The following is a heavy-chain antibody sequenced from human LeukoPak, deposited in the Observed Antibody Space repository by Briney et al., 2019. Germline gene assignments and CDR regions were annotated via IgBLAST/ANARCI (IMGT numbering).Heavy chain of an antibody. J-gene: IGHJ4*02. CDR1: GFTFSSYS. Sequence: GGSLRLSCAASGFTFSSYSMNWVRQAPGKGLEWISYISSSSNTIYYADSVKGRFTISRDNAKNSLSLQMNSLRAEDTAVYYCARDRSRIVGAPSGHFDYWGQGTLVTVSS. V-gene: IGHV3-48*01. CDR2: ISSSSNTI. CDR3: ARDRSRIVGAPSGHFDY. D-gene: IGHD1-26*01.